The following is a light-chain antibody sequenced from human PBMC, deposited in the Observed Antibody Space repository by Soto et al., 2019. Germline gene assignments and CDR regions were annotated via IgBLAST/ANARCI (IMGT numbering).Light chain of an antibody. J-gene: IGKJ1*01. Sequence: EIVLTQSPATLPLSPGERATLSCRASQNVNRYLAWYQQKPGQAPRLLIYGGSSRATGIPVRFSGSGSETDFTLTITRLEPEDFAVYYCQQYSSSRTFGQGTKVDIK. CDR1: QNVNRY. CDR2: GGS. CDR3: QQYSSSRT. V-gene: IGKV3-20*01.